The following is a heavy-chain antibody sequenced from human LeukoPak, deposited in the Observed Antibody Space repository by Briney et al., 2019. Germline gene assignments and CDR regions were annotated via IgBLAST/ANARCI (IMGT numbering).Heavy chain of an antibody. V-gene: IGHV4-61*02. D-gene: IGHD4-17*01. CDR3: ARGLDYGDYGGFDP. Sequence: PSETLSLTCTVSGGSISSGSYYWSWIRQPAGKGLEWIGRIYTSGSTNYNPSLKSRVTISVDTSKNQFSLKLSSVTAADTAVYYCARGLDYGDYGGFDPWGQGTLITVSS. CDR1: GGSISSGSYY. CDR2: IYTSGST. J-gene: IGHJ5*02.